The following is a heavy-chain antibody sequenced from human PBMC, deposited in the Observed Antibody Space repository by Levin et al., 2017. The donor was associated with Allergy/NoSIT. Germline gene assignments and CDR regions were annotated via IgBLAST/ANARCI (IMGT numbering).Heavy chain of an antibody. CDR2: MNSDGSST. D-gene: IGHD5-18*01. V-gene: IGHV3-74*01. CDR3: TREADTGIYFEY. CDR1: GFTFSRYW. Sequence: LSLTCAASGFTFSRYWMNWVRPAPGKGLVWVSRMNSDGSSTSYADSVKGRFTLSRDNAKNTLYLQMNSLRAEDTAVYYCTREADTGIYFEYWGQGTVVTVSS. J-gene: IGHJ4*02.